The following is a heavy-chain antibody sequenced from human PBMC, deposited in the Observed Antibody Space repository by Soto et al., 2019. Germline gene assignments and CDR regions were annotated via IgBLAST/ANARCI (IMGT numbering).Heavy chain of an antibody. D-gene: IGHD2-2*01. Sequence: ETLSLTCTVSGGSISSYYWSWIRQPPGKGLEWIGYIYYSGSTNYNPSLKSRVTISVDTSKNQFSMKLSSVTAADTAVYYCARCRSISCHLFDYWGHVSLFTVSS. CDR3: ARCRSISCHLFDY. CDR1: GGSISSYY. V-gene: IGHV4-59*01. J-gene: IGHJ4*01. CDR2: IYYSGST.